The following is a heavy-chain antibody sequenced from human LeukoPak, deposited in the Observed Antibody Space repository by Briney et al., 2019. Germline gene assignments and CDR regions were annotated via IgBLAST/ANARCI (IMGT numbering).Heavy chain of an antibody. J-gene: IGHJ3*02. Sequence: SETLSLTCTVSGYSISSGYYWSWIRQPAGKGLEWIGRIYTSGSTNYNPSLKSRVTMSVDTSKNQFSLKLSSVTAADTAVYYCASVGRQLLFVGHDAFDIWGQGTMVTVSS. CDR3: ASVGRQLLFVGHDAFDI. CDR2: IYTSGST. V-gene: IGHV4-4*07. CDR1: GYSISSGYY. D-gene: IGHD2-2*01.